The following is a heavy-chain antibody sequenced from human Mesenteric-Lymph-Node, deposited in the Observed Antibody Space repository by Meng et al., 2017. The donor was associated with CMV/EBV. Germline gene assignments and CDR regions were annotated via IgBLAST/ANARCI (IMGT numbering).Heavy chain of an antibody. J-gene: IGHJ5*02. D-gene: IGHD2-15*01. CDR1: GFTFSSYS. V-gene: IGHV3-21*01. CDR3: ARDLFVVVVADGLGNNWFDP. CDR2: ISSSSSYI. Sequence: GESLKISCAASGFTFSSYSMNWVRQAPGKGLEWVSSISSSSSYIYYADSVKGRFTISRDNAKNSLYLQMNSLRAEDTAVYYCARDLFVVVVADGLGNNWFDPWGQGTLVTVSS.